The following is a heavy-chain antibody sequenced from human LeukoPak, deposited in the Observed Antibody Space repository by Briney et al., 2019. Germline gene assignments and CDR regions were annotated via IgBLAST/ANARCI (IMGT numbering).Heavy chain of an antibody. CDR1: GGSISSGGYY. D-gene: IGHD2-15*01. V-gene: IGHV4-61*08. CDR2: IYYSGST. Sequence: SETLSLTCTVSGGSISSGGYYWSWIRQPPGKGLEWIGYIYYSGSTNYNPSLKSRVTISVDTSKNQFSLKLSSVTAADTAVYYCARVPCSGGSCPSYWGQGTLVTVSS. J-gene: IGHJ4*02. CDR3: ARVPCSGGSCPSY.